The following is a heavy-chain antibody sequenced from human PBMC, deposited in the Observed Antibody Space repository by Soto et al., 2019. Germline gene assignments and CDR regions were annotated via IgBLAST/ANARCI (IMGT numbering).Heavy chain of an antibody. Sequence: SVVSGFIFSDYGMHWVRQAPGKGLEWVAAVSYHGSDKYYADSVKGRFTISRDNAKNSLYLQMNSLRAEDTAVYYCARDQLYYNDISGRPLNAFDVWGQGTMVTVS. D-gene: IGHD3-22*01. V-gene: IGHV3-30*03. CDR1: GFIFSDYG. J-gene: IGHJ3*01. CDR2: VSYHGSDK. CDR3: ARDQLYYNDISGRPLNAFDV.